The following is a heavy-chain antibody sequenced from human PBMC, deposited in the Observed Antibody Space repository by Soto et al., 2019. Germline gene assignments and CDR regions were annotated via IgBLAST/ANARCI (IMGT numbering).Heavy chain of an antibody. CDR3: VQSRCGGDCLQSYSSHSYYGLAV. D-gene: IGHD2-21*02. CDR1: GLSLSTTGVG. J-gene: IGHJ6*02. V-gene: IGHV2-5*02. Sequence: QITLKESGPTLVKPTQTLTLTCTFSGLSLSTTGVGVGWIRQPPGKALEWLALIYWDDDKRYSPSLKSRLTITKDTSKNQLVLTMTIMDPVDTATYYCVQSRCGGDCLQSYSSHSYYGLAVWGQGTTVTVSS. CDR2: IYWDDDK.